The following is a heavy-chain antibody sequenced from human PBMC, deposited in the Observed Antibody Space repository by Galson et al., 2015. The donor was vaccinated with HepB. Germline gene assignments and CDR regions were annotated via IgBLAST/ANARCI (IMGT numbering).Heavy chain of an antibody. CDR1: GFTFSSYS. CDR2: ISSSSSTI. Sequence: SLRLSCAASGFTFSSYSMHWVRQAPGKGPEWVSSISSSSSTIYYADSVKGRFTISRDNAKNSLYLQMNSLRAEDTAVYYCVVAAQGRYYYYGMDVWGQGTTVTVSS. V-gene: IGHV3-48*04. CDR3: VVAAQGRYYYYGMDV. D-gene: IGHD2-15*01. J-gene: IGHJ6*02.